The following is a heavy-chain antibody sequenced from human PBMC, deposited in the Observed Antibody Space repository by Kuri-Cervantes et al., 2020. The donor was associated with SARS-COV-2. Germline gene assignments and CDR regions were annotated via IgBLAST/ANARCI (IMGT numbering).Heavy chain of an antibody. V-gene: IGHV4-61*09. CDR3: ARRQLVSGLNEDAFDI. CDR2: IYTSGST. Sequence: SETLSLTCTVSGGSISSGSYYWSWIRQPAGKGLEWIGHIYTSGSTNYNPSLKSRATISVDTSKNQFSLKLSSVTAADTAVYYCARRQLVSGLNEDAFDIWGQGTMVTVSS. D-gene: IGHD6-6*01. J-gene: IGHJ3*02. CDR1: GGSISSGSYY.